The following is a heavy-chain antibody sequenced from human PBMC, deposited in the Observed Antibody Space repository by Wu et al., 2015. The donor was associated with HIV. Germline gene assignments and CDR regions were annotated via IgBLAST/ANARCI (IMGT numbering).Heavy chain of an antibody. D-gene: IGHD6-19*01. CDR3: ARPLRDHGSGWVAFVY. V-gene: IGHV1-46*01. CDR1: GYFFIDHY. J-gene: IGHJ3*02. CDR2: INPSGGVT. Sequence: QVQMVQSGTEVKKPGASVKVSCKTSGYFFIDHYIHWLRQAPGQGLEWMGLINPSGGVTSYAQKFQDRVTVTSDTLTRTVFLKLSSLRSEDTAVYYCARPLRDHGSGWVAFVYLGPGDQGHRLI.